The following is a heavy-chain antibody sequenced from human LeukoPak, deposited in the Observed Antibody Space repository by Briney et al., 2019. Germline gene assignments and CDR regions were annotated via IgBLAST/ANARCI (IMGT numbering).Heavy chain of an antibody. V-gene: IGHV4-30-2*01. J-gene: IGHJ4*02. CDR1: GGSISSGGYY. CDR2: IYHSGST. Sequence: SQTLSLTCTVSGGSISSGGYYWSWIRQPPGKGLEWIGYIYHSGSTYYNPSLKSRVTISVDRSKNQFSLKLSSVTAADTAVYYCARGLSVGRGVNMLYYFDYWGQGPLVTVSS. CDR3: ARGLSVGRGVNMLYYFDY. D-gene: IGHD3-10*01.